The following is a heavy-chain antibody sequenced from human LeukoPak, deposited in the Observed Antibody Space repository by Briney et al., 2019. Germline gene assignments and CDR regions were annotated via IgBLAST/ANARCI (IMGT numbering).Heavy chain of an antibody. CDR1: GYSISSGYY. CDR3: ARAFPRSSSWRGGFDP. D-gene: IGHD6-13*01. Sequence: PSETLSLTCTVSGYSISSGYYWSWIRQPPGKGLEWIGYIYYSGSTNYNPSLKSRVTISVDTSKNQFSLKLSSVTAADTAVYYCARAFPRSSSWRGGFDPWGQGTLVTVSS. V-gene: IGHV4-61*01. J-gene: IGHJ5*02. CDR2: IYYSGST.